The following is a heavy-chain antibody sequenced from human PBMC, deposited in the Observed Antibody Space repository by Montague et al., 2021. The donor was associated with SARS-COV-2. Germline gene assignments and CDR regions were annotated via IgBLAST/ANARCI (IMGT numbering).Heavy chain of an antibody. CDR3: ARGSGCSGGSCYSEWDPYNYYGMDV. CDR2: IYTSGGT. CDR1: GDSISSGTHY. J-gene: IGHJ6*02. Sequence: TLSLTCTVSGDSISSGTHYWSWVRQPAGKGLEWIGRIYTSGGTNYNPSLKSRVTISVDTSKNQFSLKLSSVTAADTAVYYCARGSGCSGGSCYSEWDPYNYYGMDVWGQGTTVTVSS. D-gene: IGHD2-15*01. V-gene: IGHV4-61*02.